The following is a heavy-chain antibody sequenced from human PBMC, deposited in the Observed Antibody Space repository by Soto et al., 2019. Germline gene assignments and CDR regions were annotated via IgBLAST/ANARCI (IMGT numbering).Heavy chain of an antibody. CDR3: ARDSGIQLWSPYYYGMDV. J-gene: IGHJ6*02. V-gene: IGHV1-46*01. CDR2: TNPSGGST. CDR1: GYTFTSYY. Sequence: ASVKVSCKASGYTFTSYYMHWVRQAPGQGLEWMGITNPSGGSTSYAQKLQGRVTMTRDTSTSTVYMELSSLRSEDTAVYYCARDSGIQLWSPYYYGMDVWGQGTTVTVSS. D-gene: IGHD5-18*01.